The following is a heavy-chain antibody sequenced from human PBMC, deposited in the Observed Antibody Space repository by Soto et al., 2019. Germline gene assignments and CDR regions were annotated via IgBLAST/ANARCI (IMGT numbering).Heavy chain of an antibody. J-gene: IGHJ4*02. Sequence: SSETLSLTCTVSGGSVNSDIYYWSWIRQPPGKGLEWIGYIYYNGNTNYSPSLNGRVTMLLDTSKNHFSLKLSYVTAADTAVYYCAGVQWLLYYWGQGTLVTVSS. CDR2: IYYNGNT. D-gene: IGHD6-19*01. CDR1: GGSVNSDIYY. V-gene: IGHV4-61*01. CDR3: AGVQWLLYY.